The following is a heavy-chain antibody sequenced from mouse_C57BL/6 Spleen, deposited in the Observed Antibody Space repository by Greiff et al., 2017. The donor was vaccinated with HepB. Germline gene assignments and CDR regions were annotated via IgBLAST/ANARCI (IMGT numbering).Heavy chain of an antibody. J-gene: IGHJ4*01. CDR3: ARAGSSMDY. CDR1: GYSITSGYY. Sequence: EVQLQQSGPGLVKPSQSLSLTCSVTGYSITSGYYWNWIRQFPGNKLEWMGYISYDGSNNYNPSLKNRISITRDTSKNQFSMKLNSVTTEDTATYYCARAGSSMDYWGQGTSVTVSS. D-gene: IGHD1-1*01. V-gene: IGHV3-6*01. CDR2: ISYDGSN.